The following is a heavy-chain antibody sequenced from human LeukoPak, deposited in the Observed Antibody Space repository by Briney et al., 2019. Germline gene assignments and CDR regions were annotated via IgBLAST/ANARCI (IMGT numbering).Heavy chain of an antibody. CDR2: ISSSSSYI. Sequence: GGSLRLSCAASGFTFSSYSMNWVRQAPGKGLEWVSSISSSSSYIYYADSVKGRFTISRDNAKNSLYLQMNSLRAEDTAVYYCASLYDFWSGYYNYYYYGMDVWGQGTTVTVSS. CDR1: GFTFSSYS. CDR3: ASLYDFWSGYYNYYYYGMDV. D-gene: IGHD3-3*01. J-gene: IGHJ6*02. V-gene: IGHV3-21*01.